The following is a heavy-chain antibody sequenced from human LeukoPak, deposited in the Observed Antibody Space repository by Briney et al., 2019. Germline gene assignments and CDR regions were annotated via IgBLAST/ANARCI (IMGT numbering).Heavy chain of an antibody. Sequence: PGGSLRLSCAASGLTFSDYYMSWIRQAPGKGLEWVPYISGSGSTIYYADSVKGRFTNSRDNAKNSLYLQMDSLSAEDTAVYYCTTLHYYGMVVWGPGTTVTVS. CDR3: TTLHYYGMVV. CDR1: GLTFSDYY. J-gene: IGHJ6*02. CDR2: ISGSGSTI. V-gene: IGHV3-11*01.